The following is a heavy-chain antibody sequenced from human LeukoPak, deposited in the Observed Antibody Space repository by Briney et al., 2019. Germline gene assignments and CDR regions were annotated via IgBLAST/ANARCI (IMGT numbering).Heavy chain of an antibody. CDR3: TTYYDFWSGVATYYYYYMDV. Sequence: GGSLRLSCAASGFTFSSYAMSWVRQAPGKGLEWVSAISGSGGSTYYADSVKGRFTISRDNSKNTLYLQMNSLKTEDTAVYYCTTYYDFWSGVATYYYYYMDVWGKGTTVTVSS. D-gene: IGHD3-3*01. V-gene: IGHV3-23*01. J-gene: IGHJ6*03. CDR1: GFTFSSYA. CDR2: ISGSGGST.